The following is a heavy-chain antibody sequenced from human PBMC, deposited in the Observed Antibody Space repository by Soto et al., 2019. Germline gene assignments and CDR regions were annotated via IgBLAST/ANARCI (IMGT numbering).Heavy chain of an antibody. CDR1: GFTFNSYG. V-gene: IGHV3-30*18. CDR3: AKDVGYCTNGVCLYNWFDP. J-gene: IGHJ5*02. CDR2: ISYDGNNI. Sequence: QVQLVESGGGVVQPGRSLRLSCAASGFTFNSYGIHWVRQAPGKALEWVAVISYDGNNIYYGDSVQGRFTISRDNSKNTIYLQMNCLRAEDTAVYYCAKDVGYCTNGVCLYNWFDPWGQGTLVTVSS. D-gene: IGHD2-8*01.